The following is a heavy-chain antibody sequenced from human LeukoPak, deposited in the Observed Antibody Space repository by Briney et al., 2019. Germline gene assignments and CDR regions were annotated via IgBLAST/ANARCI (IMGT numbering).Heavy chain of an antibody. CDR1: GFTFSSYT. D-gene: IGHD3-10*01. CDR3: ARDSESSYGMDV. J-gene: IGHJ6*02. Sequence: GGSLRLSCAASGFTFSSYTVNWVRQAPGKGLEWVSFISSSSSYIYYADSVRGRFTISRDNAKNSLYLQMNSLRVEDTGVYYCARDSESSYGMDVWGQGTTVTVSS. CDR2: ISSSSSYI. V-gene: IGHV3-21*01.